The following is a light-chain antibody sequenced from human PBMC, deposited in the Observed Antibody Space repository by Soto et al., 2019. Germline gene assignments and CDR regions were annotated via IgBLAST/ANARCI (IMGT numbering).Light chain of an antibody. J-gene: IGKJ1*01. Sequence: GDRVTITCRASQSISSWLAWYQQKPGKAPKLLIYDASSLESGVPSRFSGSGSGTDFTLTISRLEPEDFAVYYCQQYGSSGTFGQGTKVEIK. V-gene: IGKV1-5*01. CDR1: QSISSW. CDR2: DAS. CDR3: QQYGSSGT.